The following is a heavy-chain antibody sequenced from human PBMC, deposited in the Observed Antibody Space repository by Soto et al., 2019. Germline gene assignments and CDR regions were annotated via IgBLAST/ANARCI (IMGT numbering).Heavy chain of an antibody. CDR1: GYTFTSYG. CDR3: ASNRYCSSTSCPLGY. CDR2: ISAYNGNT. J-gene: IGHJ4*02. D-gene: IGHD2-2*01. V-gene: IGHV1-18*04. Sequence: ASVKVSCKASGYTFTSYGISWVRQAPGQGLEWMGWISAYNGNTNYAQKLQGRVTMTTDTSTSTAYMELRSLRSDDTAVYYCASNRYCSSTSCPLGYWGQGXLVTVSS.